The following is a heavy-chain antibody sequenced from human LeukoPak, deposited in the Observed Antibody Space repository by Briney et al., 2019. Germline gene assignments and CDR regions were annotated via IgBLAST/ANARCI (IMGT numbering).Heavy chain of an antibody. J-gene: IGHJ6*02. D-gene: IGHD2-15*01. CDR3: ARERVEDYYYYGMDV. Sequence: ASVKVSCKASGYTFTGYYMHWVRQAPGQGLEWMGWINPNSGGTNYAQKFQGRVTMTRDTSISTAYMELSRLRSDDAAVYYCARERVEDYYYYGMDVWGQGTTVTVSS. V-gene: IGHV1-2*02. CDR1: GYTFTGYY. CDR2: INPNSGGT.